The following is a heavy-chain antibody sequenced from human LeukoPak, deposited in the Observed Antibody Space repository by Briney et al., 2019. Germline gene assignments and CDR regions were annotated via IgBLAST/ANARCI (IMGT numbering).Heavy chain of an antibody. CDR3: VKNSGIWSF. Sequence: GGSLRLSCAASGFTFSSYAMTWVRQAPGKGREWLSCISGTGDRTYYADSVRGRFTISRDNSKNMLYLQMTSLRVEDTATYYCVKNSGIWSFWGRGTLAAVSS. D-gene: IGHD1-26*01. V-gene: IGHV3-23*01. J-gene: IGHJ4*02. CDR1: GFTFSSYA. CDR2: ISGTGDRT.